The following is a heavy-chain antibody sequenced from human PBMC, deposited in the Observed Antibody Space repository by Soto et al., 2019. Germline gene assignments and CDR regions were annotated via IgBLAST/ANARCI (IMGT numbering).Heavy chain of an antibody. CDR2: INPSGGST. J-gene: IGHJ4*02. Sequence: ASVKVSCKASGYTFSSYYMHWVRQAPGQGLEWMGKINPSGGSTRNAQKFQGRVTMTRDTSTSTVYMELSSLRSEDTAVYYCARGPGSSWYYFDYWGQGTLVTVSS. D-gene: IGHD6-13*01. CDR3: ARGPGSSWYYFDY. V-gene: IGHV1-46*01. CDR1: GYTFSSYY.